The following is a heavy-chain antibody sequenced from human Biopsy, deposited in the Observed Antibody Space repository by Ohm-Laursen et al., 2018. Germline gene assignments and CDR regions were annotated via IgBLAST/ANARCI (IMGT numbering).Heavy chain of an antibody. CDR2: NIPILGTG. Sequence: SVKVSCKAPGGTFSNYGVNWVRQAPGQGLKWLGGNIPILGTGNYAQKFQDRVTVAADTSTSTATMELRSLRSDDTVVYYCATKLTGYFHHWGQGTLVIVSS. CDR1: GGTFSNYG. D-gene: IGHD3-9*01. V-gene: IGHV1-69*06. CDR3: ATKLTGYFHH. J-gene: IGHJ1*01.